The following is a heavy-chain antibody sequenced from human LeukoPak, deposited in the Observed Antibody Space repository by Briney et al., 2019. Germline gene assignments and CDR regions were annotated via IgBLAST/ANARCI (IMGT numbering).Heavy chain of an antibody. Sequence: SVKVSCKASGGTFSSYAISWVRQAPGQGLEWMGGIIPIFGTANYAQKFQGRVTITTDESTSTAYMELSSLRSEDTAVYYCERLLVGATYFDYWGQGTLVTVSS. D-gene: IGHD1-26*01. J-gene: IGHJ4*02. CDR2: IIPIFGTA. V-gene: IGHV1-69*05. CDR1: GGTFSSYA. CDR3: ERLLVGATYFDY.